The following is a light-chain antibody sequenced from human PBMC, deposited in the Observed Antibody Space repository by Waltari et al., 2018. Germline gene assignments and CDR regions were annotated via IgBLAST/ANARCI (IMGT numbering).Light chain of an antibody. J-gene: IGLJ1*01. CDR2: GKN. V-gene: IGLV3-19*01. CDR3: NSRDSRGHPLV. CDR1: SLRSYS. Sequence: SSELTQDPVVSVALGQTVRITCQGDSLRSYSANWYHQKPGQAPVLVMYGKNNRPAGIPDRFSGSYSGNTASLIITGAQAEDEGDYYCNSRDSRGHPLVFGTGTKVTVL.